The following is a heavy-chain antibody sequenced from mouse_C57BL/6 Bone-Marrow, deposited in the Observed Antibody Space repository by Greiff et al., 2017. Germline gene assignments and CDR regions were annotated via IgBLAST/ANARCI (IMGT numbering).Heavy chain of an antibody. V-gene: IGHV1-64*01. Sequence: VQLQQPGAELVKPGASVKLSCKASGYTFTSYWMHWVKQRPGQGLEWIGMIHPNSGSTNYNEKFKSKATLTVDKSSSTAYLQLSSLTSEDSAVYYCAIDYGNLAWFAYWGQGTLVTVSA. D-gene: IGHD2-1*01. CDR1: GYTFTSYW. CDR2: IHPNSGST. J-gene: IGHJ3*01. CDR3: AIDYGNLAWFAY.